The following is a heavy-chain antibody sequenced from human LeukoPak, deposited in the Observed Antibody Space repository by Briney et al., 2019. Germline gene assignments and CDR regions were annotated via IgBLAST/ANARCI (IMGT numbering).Heavy chain of an antibody. Sequence: PGGSLRLSCAASGFTFSSYWMSWVRQAPGKGLEWVANIKQDGSEKYYVDSVKGRFTISRDNAKNSLYLQMNSLRAEDTAVYYCARDAGIVATIWSTHYYYYGMDVWGQGTTVAVSS. CDR3: ARDAGIVATIWSTHYYYYGMDV. V-gene: IGHV3-7*01. D-gene: IGHD5-12*01. CDR2: IKQDGSEK. CDR1: GFTFSSYW. J-gene: IGHJ6*02.